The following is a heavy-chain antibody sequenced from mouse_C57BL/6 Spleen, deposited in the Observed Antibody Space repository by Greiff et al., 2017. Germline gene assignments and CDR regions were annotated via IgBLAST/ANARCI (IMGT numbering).Heavy chain of an antibody. CDR2: IYPGSGNT. Sequence: VNVVESGAELVRPGASVKLSCKASGYTFTDYYINWVKQRPGQGLEWIARIYPGSGNTYYNEKFKGKATLTAEKSSSTAYMQLSSLTSEDSAVYFCARGDGYGSSSWFAYWGQGTLVTVSA. CDR1: GYTFTDYY. V-gene: IGHV1-76*01. J-gene: IGHJ3*01. CDR3: ARGDGYGSSSWFAY. D-gene: IGHD1-1*01.